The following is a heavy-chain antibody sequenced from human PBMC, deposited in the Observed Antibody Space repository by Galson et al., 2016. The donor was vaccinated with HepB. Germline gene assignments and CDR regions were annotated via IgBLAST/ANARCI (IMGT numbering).Heavy chain of an antibody. CDR1: GGSITHYA. CDR2: IIPILPSP. J-gene: IGHJ5*02. Sequence: SVKVSCKASGGSITHYAFSWVRQAPRQGLEWMGTIIPILPSPTYAHRFEDRVSITADESTSTVHMELRSLTSDDTAVYYCARGGYCSDGRGLPNWFDPWGQGTLVAGSS. D-gene: IGHD2-15*01. V-gene: IGHV1-69*13. CDR3: ARGGYCSDGRGLPNWFDP.